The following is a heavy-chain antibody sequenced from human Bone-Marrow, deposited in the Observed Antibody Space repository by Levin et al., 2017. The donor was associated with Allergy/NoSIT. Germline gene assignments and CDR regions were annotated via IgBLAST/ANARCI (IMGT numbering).Heavy chain of an antibody. CDR2: IWYDGSNK. J-gene: IGHJ4*02. Sequence: GGSLRLSCAASGFTFSSYGMHWVRQAPGKGLEWVAVIWYDGSNKYYADSVKGRFTISRDNSKNTLYLQMNSLRAEDTAVYYCARDGGWEETENYFDYWGQGTLVTVSS. D-gene: IGHD3-16*01. V-gene: IGHV3-33*01. CDR1: GFTFSSYG. CDR3: ARDGGWEETENYFDY.